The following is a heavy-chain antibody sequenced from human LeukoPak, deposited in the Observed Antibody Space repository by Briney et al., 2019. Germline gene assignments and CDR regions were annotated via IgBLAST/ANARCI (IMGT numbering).Heavy chain of an antibody. CDR1: GFTFGDYP. D-gene: IGHD2-15*01. Sequence: YLRLSCTASGFTFGDYPMSWVRQAPGQGLEWVGFIRSKAYGGTTGYAASVKGRFTISRDDSKSIAYLQMNILKTEDTAVYYCTRILEWRGYYVGRWPDYWGQGTLVTVSS. V-gene: IGHV3-49*04. J-gene: IGHJ4*02. CDR3: TRILEWRGYYVGRWPDY. CDR2: IRSKAYGGTT.